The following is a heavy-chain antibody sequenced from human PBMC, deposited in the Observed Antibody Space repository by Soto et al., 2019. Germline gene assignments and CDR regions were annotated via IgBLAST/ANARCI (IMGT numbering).Heavy chain of an antibody. D-gene: IGHD6-13*01. CDR1: GGTFSSYA. CDR3: AAHWCGSSCRQGYFDY. CDR2: IIPIFGTA. J-gene: IGHJ4*02. V-gene: IGHV1-69*01. Sequence: QVQLVQSGAEVKKPGSSVKVSCKASGGTFSSYAISWVRQAPGQGLEWMGGIIPIFGTANYAQKFQGRVTITADEATSTAYMELSSLRSEDTAVYYCAAHWCGSSCRQGYFDYWGQGTLVTVSS.